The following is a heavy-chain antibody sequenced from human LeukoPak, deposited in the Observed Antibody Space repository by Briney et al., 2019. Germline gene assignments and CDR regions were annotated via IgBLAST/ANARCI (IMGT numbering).Heavy chain of an antibody. Sequence: RASVKVSCKASGYTFTSYAMHWVRQAPGQRLEWMGWINAGNGNTKYSQKFQGRVTITRDTSASTAYMELSSLRSEDTAVYYCATPSQLYPTRWYFDYWGQGTLVTVSS. V-gene: IGHV1-3*01. J-gene: IGHJ4*02. CDR1: GYTFTSYA. CDR2: INAGNGNT. D-gene: IGHD1-1*01. CDR3: ATPSQLYPTRWYFDY.